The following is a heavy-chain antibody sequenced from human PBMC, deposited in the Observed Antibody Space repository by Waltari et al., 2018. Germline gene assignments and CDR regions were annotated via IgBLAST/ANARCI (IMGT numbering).Heavy chain of an antibody. J-gene: IGHJ5*02. D-gene: IGHD5-18*01. V-gene: IGHV4-39*01. CDR2: IYYSGRT. Sequence: QLQLQESGPGLVKPSETLSLTCSVSGGSISSSDYYWGWIRQPPGKGLEWIGSIYYSGRTYYNSSLKSRVTTSVDTSKNQFSLKLSSVTAADTAVYYCARRYSYGSSNWFDPWGQGTLVTVSS. CDR1: GGSISSSDYY. CDR3: ARRYSYGSSNWFDP.